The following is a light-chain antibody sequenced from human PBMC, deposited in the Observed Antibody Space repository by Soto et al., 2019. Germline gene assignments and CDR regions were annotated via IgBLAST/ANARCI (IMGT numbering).Light chain of an antibody. CDR3: QQYGSSLYT. V-gene: IGKV3-20*01. Sequence: EIVLTQSPGTLSLSPGERATLSCRASQSVSSIYLAWYQQKPGQAPRLLIYGASSRATGIPDRFSGSGSGTDVTLTSSRLEPEYFAVYYCQQYGSSLYTFGQGTKLEIK. CDR2: GAS. J-gene: IGKJ2*01. CDR1: QSVSSIY.